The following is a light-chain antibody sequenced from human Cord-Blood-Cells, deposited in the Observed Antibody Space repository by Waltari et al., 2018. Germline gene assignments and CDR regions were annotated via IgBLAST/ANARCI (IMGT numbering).Light chain of an antibody. V-gene: IGLV2-23*01. Sequence: QAALTQPASVSGSPGQSITISFTGTSSDVGSYKLVSWYQQHPGKAPKLMMYEGSKRPSGVSNRFSRSKSGNTASLTISGLQAEDEADYYCCSYAGSSTYVFGTGTKVTVL. J-gene: IGLJ1*01. CDR1: SSDVGSYKL. CDR3: CSYAGSSTYV. CDR2: EGS.